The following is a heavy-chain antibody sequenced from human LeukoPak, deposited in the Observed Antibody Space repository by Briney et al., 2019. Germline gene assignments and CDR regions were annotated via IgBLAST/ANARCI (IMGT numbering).Heavy chain of an antibody. Sequence: GGSLRLSCAASGFTFSSYSMNWVRQAPGKWLEWVSSISSSSSYIYYADSVKGRLTISRDNSKNTLYPQMNSLRAEDTAVYYCAKDLEAGTSPFGFDYWGQGTLVTVSS. J-gene: IGHJ4*02. CDR1: GFTFSSYS. D-gene: IGHD6-13*01. CDR2: ISSSSSYI. V-gene: IGHV3-21*01. CDR3: AKDLEAGTSPFGFDY.